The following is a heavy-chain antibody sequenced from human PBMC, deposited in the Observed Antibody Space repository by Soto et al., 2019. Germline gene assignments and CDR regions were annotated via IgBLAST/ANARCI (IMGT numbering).Heavy chain of an antibody. D-gene: IGHD3-10*01. J-gene: IGHJ6*02. CDR1: GFTFSGCW. V-gene: IGHV3-74*01. CDR3: ARLDGGYFYNYGMDV. Sequence: PGGSLRLSCEASGFTFSGCWMHWVRQPPGKGLVWVSRISGDGSSTSYADSVIGRFIISRDNARNTLYLQMHSLRDEDTAVYYCARLDGGYFYNYGMDVWGQGTTVTVSS. CDR2: ISGDGSST.